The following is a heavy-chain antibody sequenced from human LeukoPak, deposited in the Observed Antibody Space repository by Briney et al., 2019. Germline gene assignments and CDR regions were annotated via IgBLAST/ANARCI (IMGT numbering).Heavy chain of an antibody. V-gene: IGHV4-59*01. D-gene: IGHD3-10*01. CDR2: IYYSGST. J-gene: IGHJ4*02. Sequence: PSQTLSLTCTVSGGSISSYYWSWIRHPPGKGLEWIGYIYYSGSTNYHRSVKSRVTISVDTSKNQFSLKLSSGTAADTAVYYCARGDMVRGVPYCDYWGQGALVTLSS. CDR3: ARGDMVRGVPYCDY. CDR1: GGSISSYY.